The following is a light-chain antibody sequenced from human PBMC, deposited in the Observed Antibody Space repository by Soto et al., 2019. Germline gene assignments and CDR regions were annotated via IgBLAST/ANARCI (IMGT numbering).Light chain of an antibody. CDR2: GVS. CDR3: QQYNGWPIT. V-gene: IGKV3-15*01. Sequence: EIVMTHSPATLSVSPGERATLSCSASQSVSSKLAWFQQKPGQAPSLLIYGVSTRATGFPARFSGSGSGTEFTLTISSLQSEDFAVYYCQQYNGWPITFGQGTRLEIK. CDR1: QSVSSK. J-gene: IGKJ5*01.